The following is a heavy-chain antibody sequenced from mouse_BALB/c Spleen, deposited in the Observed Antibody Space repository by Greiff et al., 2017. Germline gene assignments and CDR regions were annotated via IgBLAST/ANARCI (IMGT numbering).Heavy chain of an antibody. D-gene: IGHD2-3*01. CDR1: GFAFRSFD. V-gene: IGHV5-12-1*01. J-gene: IGHJ1*01. Sequence: DVHLVESGGGLVKPGGSLKLSCAASGFAFRSFDMSWVRQTPEKRLEWVAYISSGGGSTYYPDTVKGRFTISRDNAKNTLYLQMSSLKSEDTAMYYCARQGYDGYYYWYFDVWGAGTTVTVSS. CDR2: ISSGGGST. CDR3: ARQGYDGYYYWYFDV.